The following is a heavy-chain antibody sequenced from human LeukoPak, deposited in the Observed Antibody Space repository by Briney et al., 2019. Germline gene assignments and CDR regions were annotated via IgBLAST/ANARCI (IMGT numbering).Heavy chain of an antibody. J-gene: IGHJ5*02. Sequence: SETLSLTCTVSGGSISSSSHYWGWIRQPPGKGLEWIGTIYYSGTTYYNPSLKSRVTISVDTSKNQFSLKLSSVTAADTAVYYCARHSETSYDFWSGYENWLDPWGQGILVTVSS. CDR3: ARHSETSYDFWSGYENWLDP. D-gene: IGHD3-3*01. V-gene: IGHV4-39*01. CDR1: GGSISSSSHY. CDR2: IYYSGTT.